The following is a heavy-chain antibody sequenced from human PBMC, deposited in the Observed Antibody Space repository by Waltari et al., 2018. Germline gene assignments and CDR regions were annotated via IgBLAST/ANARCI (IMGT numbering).Heavy chain of an antibody. V-gene: IGHV1-69*04. CDR3: ARDHGGSYPPLHHYMDV. Sequence: QVQLVQSGAEVKKPGSSVKVSCKASGGTFSSYAISWVRQAPGQGLEWMGGIIPILGIANYAQKFQGRVTITADESTSTAYMELSSLRSEDTAVYYCARDHGGSYPPLHHYMDVWGKGTTVTVSS. J-gene: IGHJ6*03. CDR2: IIPILGIA. D-gene: IGHD2-15*01. CDR1: GGTFSSYA.